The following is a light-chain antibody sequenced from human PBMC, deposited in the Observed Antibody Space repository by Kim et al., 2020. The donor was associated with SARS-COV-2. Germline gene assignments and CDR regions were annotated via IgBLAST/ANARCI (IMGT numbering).Light chain of an antibody. J-gene: IGLJ2*01. CDR2: DVN. CDR1: SSDVGGSKY. V-gene: IGLV2-14*03. Sequence: QSALTQPASVSGSPGQSITISCTGTSSDVGGSKYVSWYQQDPGNAPKLMIYDVNNRPSGVSNRFSGSKSGNTASLTISGLQAEDEADYYCSSYTSGGTLVVFGGGTQLTVL. CDR3: SSYTSGGTLVV.